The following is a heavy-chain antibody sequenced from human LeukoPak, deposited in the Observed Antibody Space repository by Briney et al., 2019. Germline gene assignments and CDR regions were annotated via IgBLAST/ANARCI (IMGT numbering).Heavy chain of an antibody. D-gene: IGHD3-16*01. V-gene: IGHV4-4*02. CDR1: GGSISSSNW. CDR2: IYHGGST. CDR3: ARETYGFDP. Sequence: SGTLSLTCAVSGGSISSSNWWSLVRQPPGKGLEWIGEIYHGGSTNYNPSLKSRVTISVDKSNNQFSLKLTSVTAADTAVYYCARETYGFDPWGQGTLVTVSS. J-gene: IGHJ5*02.